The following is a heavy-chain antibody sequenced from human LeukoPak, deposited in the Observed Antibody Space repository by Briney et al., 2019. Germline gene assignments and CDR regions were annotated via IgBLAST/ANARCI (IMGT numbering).Heavy chain of an antibody. CDR1: GGSISSYY. V-gene: IGHV4-4*07. D-gene: IGHD6-13*01. Sequence: SETLSLTCTVSGGSISSYYWSWIRQPAGKGLEWNGRIYTSGSTNYNPSLKSRVTMSVDTSKNQFSLKLSSVTAADTAVYYCARVGSSSWGGEAYYFDYWGQGTLVTVSS. CDR2: IYTSGST. J-gene: IGHJ4*02. CDR3: ARVGSSSWGGEAYYFDY.